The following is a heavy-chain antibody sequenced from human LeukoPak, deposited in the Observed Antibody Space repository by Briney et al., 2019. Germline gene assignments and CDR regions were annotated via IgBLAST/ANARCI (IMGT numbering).Heavy chain of an antibody. CDR2: IYYSGST. CDR3: ARGYCSSTICFQYFHH. CDR1: SDSISSSY. Sequence: SETLSLTCTVSSDSISSSYWSWIRQPPGKGLEWIGYIYYSGSTNYNPSLKSRVAISVDKSKNQFSLKLNSVTAADTAVYYCARGYCSSTICFQYFHHWGQGTLVTVSP. D-gene: IGHD2-2*01. J-gene: IGHJ1*01. V-gene: IGHV4-59*01.